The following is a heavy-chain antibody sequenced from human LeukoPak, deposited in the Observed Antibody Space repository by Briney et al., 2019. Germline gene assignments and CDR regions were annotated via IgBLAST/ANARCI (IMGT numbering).Heavy chain of an antibody. CDR2: IYWDDDK. D-gene: IGHD6-13*01. V-gene: IGHV2-5*02. CDR3: AHRWVGSSWYWVYFDY. J-gene: IGHJ4*02. CDR1: WFSLSTSGVG. Sequence: SGPTLVKPTQTLTLTCTFSWFSLSTSGVGVGWIRQPPGRALQWLALIYWDDDKRYSPSLKSRLTITKDTSKNQVVLTMTNMDPVDTATYYCAHRWVGSSWYWVYFDYWGQGTLVTVSS.